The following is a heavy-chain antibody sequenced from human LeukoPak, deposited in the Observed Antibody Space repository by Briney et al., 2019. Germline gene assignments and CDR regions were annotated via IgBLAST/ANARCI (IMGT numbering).Heavy chain of an antibody. CDR2: IKQDGSEK. CDR1: GFSFSNHW. D-gene: IGHD2/OR15-2a*01. J-gene: IGHJ4*02. Sequence: GGSLRLSCAASGFSFSNHWMNWVRQAPGKGLEWVANIKQDGSEKYYVDSVNGRFTITRDSAKNSVYLQMNSLRVEDTALYYCARAYDYSNTIDYWGQGTLVTVSS. CDR3: ARAYDYSNTIDY. V-gene: IGHV3-7*01.